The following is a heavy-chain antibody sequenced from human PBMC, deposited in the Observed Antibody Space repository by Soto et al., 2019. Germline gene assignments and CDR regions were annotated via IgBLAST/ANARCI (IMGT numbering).Heavy chain of an antibody. CDR2: IKQDGSEK. J-gene: IGHJ5*02. D-gene: IGHD6-19*01. Sequence: GGSLRLSCAASGFIFSSFSMRWVRQAPGKGLEWVANIKQDGSEKYYVESVQGRFTISRDNAKNTLYLQMNSLRAEDTAVYYCAKDRDSSGWYRFDPWGQGTLVTVSS. V-gene: IGHV3-7*01. CDR3: AKDRDSSGWYRFDP. CDR1: GFIFSSFS.